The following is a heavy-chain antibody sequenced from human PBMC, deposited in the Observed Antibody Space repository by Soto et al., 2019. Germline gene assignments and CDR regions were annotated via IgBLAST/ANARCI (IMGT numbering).Heavy chain of an antibody. D-gene: IGHD6-13*01. Sequence: PSETLSLTCAVSGGSISSYYWSWIRQPPGKGLEWIGYVYYSGRTHYNPSLRSRVTISVDTSKNQFSLRLSSVTAADTAVYYCARMWQQSTFFTHWGQGTLVTVS. CDR2: VYYSGRT. CDR3: ARMWQQSTFFTH. CDR1: GGSISSYY. V-gene: IGHV4-59*08. J-gene: IGHJ1*01.